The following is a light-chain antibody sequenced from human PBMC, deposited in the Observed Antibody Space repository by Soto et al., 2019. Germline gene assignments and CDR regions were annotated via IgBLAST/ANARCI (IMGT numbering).Light chain of an antibody. CDR3: QNYNSAPYT. V-gene: IGKV1-27*01. CDR1: QDISNY. CDR2: AAS. J-gene: IGKJ2*01. Sequence: DIQMTQSPSSLSASVGDRVTITCRASQDISNYLAWFQQKPGKVPKLLIYAASTLQSGVPSHFSGSGSGTDFTLSISSLQPEDVATYYCQNYNSAPYTFGQGTKLEIK.